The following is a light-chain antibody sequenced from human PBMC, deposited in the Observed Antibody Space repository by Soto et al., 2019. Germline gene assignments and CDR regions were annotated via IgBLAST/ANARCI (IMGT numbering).Light chain of an antibody. V-gene: IGKV1-5*01. CDR2: EAS. CDR1: QTINNW. J-gene: IGKJ1*01. Sequence: DIQMTQSPSTLSASVGDRVTITCRASQTINNWLAWYRQKPGKAPKLLISEASRLESGVPSRFNGSGDGTEFTLTISSLQPDDFATYYCQQCDTFSTFGQGTKVEI. CDR3: QQCDTFST.